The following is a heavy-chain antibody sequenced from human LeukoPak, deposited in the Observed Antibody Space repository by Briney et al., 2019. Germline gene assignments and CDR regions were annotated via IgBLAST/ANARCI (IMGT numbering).Heavy chain of an antibody. D-gene: IGHD5-12*01. J-gene: IGHJ4*02. V-gene: IGHV3-7*03. CDR3: ARDHSGYDWVLDY. CDR1: GFTFSSYW. CDR2: IKEDGSKK. Sequence: GGSLRLSCAASGFTFSSYWMSWVRQAPEKGLEWVANIKEDGSKKYYVDSVKGRFTISRDNAKNSLYLQMNSLRAEDTDVYYCARDHSGYDWVLDYWGQGTLVTVSS.